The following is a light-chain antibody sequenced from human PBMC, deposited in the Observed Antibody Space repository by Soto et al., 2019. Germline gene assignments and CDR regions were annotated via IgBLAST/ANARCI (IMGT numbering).Light chain of an antibody. CDR2: GTS. V-gene: IGKV3-15*01. Sequence: TQSPATLSVSPGERATLSCRASQSVSSNLAWYQQKPGQSPRLLIYGTSTRATGIPARFSGSGSGTDFTLTISSLQPEDVATYYCQKYNSAPLTFGGGTNVDIK. CDR3: QKYNSAPLT. CDR1: QSVSSN. J-gene: IGKJ4*01.